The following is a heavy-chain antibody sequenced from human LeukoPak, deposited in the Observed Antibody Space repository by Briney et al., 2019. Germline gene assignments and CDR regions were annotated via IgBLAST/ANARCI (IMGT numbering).Heavy chain of an antibody. J-gene: IGHJ4*02. CDR3: AKDPDCTSGICYTFFDY. CDR2: ISGSGGST. CDR1: GFTFGDYA. D-gene: IGHD2-8*01. Sequence: GRSLRLSCTASGFTFGDYAMSWFRQAPGKGLEWVSAISGSGGSTYYADSVKSRFTISRDNSKNTLYLQMNSLRAEDTAVYYCAKDPDCTSGICYTFFDYWGQGTLVTVSS. V-gene: IGHV3-23*01.